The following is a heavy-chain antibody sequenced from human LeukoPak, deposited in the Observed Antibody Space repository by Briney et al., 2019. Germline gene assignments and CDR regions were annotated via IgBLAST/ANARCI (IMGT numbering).Heavy chain of an antibody. D-gene: IGHD3-22*01. CDR2: INPSGGST. CDR1: GYTFTSYY. CDR3: ATGHHSQYYYDSSGYSSLFDY. V-gene: IGHV1-46*01. J-gene: IGHJ4*02. Sequence: ASVKVSCKASGYTFTSYYMHWVRQAPGQGLEWMGIINPSGGSTIYAQKFQGRVTMTEDTSTDTAYMELSSLRSEDTAVYYCATGHHSQYYYDSSGYSSLFDYWGQGTLVTVSS.